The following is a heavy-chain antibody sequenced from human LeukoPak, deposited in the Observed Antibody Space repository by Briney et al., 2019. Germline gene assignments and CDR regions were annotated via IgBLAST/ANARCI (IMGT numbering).Heavy chain of an antibody. CDR2: ITSSKSSI. V-gene: IGHV3-48*02. D-gene: IGHD6-13*01. Sequence: GGSLSLSCAASGFTFSSYTMNWVRQAPGKGLEWVSYITSSKSSIYYADSVRGRFTLSRDNAKNSLFLQMNSLRDEDTAVYYCARGGMSGYYFDYWGQGTLVTVSS. J-gene: IGHJ4*02. CDR3: ARGGMSGYYFDY. CDR1: GFTFSSYT.